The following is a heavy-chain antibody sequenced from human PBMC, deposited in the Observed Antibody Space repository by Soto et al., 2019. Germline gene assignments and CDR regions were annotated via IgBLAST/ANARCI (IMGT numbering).Heavy chain of an antibody. Sequence: SETLSLTCAVSGGSIISASYSWNWIRQPPGRGLEWIGHIYSSGSTYYNPSLKSRVSISVDTSNNQFSLKLTSVTAADTAVYFCAREDAARIERWFDAWGQGILVTVSP. CDR1: GGSIISASYS. CDR3: AREDAARIERWFDA. J-gene: IGHJ5*02. CDR2: IYSSGST. D-gene: IGHD6-6*01. V-gene: IGHV4-31*11.